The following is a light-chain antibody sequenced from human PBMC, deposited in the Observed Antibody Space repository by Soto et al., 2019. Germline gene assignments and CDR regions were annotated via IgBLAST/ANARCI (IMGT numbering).Light chain of an antibody. CDR2: GAS. V-gene: IGKV3-15*01. CDR1: QSVNSY. CDR3: QQYNQWPPWT. Sequence: EIVMTQSPATLSVCTGERATLSSRASQSVNSYLAWYQQKPGQAPRLLIYGASTRATGIPARFRGSGSGTDFTLTISSLQSEDFAVYYCQQYNQWPPWTFGQGTKVDIK. J-gene: IGKJ1*01.